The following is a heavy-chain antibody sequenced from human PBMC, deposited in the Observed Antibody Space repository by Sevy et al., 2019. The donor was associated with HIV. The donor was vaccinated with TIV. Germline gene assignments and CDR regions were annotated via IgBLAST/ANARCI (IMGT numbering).Heavy chain of an antibody. CDR3: AGDSTTRPRVLDY. D-gene: IGHD1-1*01. CDR1: GGSISSYF. CDR2: IYFTGNT. Sequence: SETLSLTCSVSGGSISSYFWTWVRQSPGKGLEWIGNIYFTGNTDYSPSLKSRVTLSLDTSKSHFSLILNSVTAAGTAVYYCAGDSTTRPRVLDYWGQGTLVTVSS. V-gene: IGHV4-59*01. J-gene: IGHJ4*02.